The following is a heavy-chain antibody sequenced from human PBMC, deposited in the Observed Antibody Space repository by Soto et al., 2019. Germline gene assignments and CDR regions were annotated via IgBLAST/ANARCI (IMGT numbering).Heavy chain of an antibody. CDR2: ISSSSSYI. D-gene: IGHD3-22*01. J-gene: IGHJ6*02. CDR3: ARDKRVTYYYDSSGYYHYYYYYGMDV. Sequence: EVQVVESGGGLVTPGGSLRLSCAASGFTFSSYTMNWVRQAPGKGLEWVSSISSSSSYIYYADSVKGRFTISRDNAKNSLYLQMNSLRAEDTAVYYCARDKRVTYYYDSSGYYHYYYYYGMDVWGQGTTVTVSS. CDR1: GFTFSSYT. V-gene: IGHV3-21*01.